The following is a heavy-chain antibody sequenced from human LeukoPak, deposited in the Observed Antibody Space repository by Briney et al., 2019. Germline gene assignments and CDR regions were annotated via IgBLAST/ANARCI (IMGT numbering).Heavy chain of an antibody. CDR3: TRGGLDFDGREGYMDV. CDR1: EFTFGDYS. Sequence: PGGSLRLSCAASEFTFGDYSMHWVRQSPGQGLEWVSSITSESTYIHYADSVSGRFTVSRDNAKKSLYLRMTSLRVEDTAIYYCTRGGLDFDGREGYMDVWGKGTTVTVSS. CDR2: ITSESTYI. D-gene: IGHD3/OR15-3a*01. J-gene: IGHJ6*03. V-gene: IGHV3-21*01.